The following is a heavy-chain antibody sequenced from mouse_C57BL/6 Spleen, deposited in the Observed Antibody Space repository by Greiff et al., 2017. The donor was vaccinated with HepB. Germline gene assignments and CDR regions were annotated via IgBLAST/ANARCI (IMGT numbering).Heavy chain of an antibody. Sequence: VQLQQSGAELVRPGASVKLSCTASGFNIKDYYMHWVKQRPEQGLEWIGWIDPENGDTEYASKFQGKATITADTSSNTAYLQLSSLTSEDTAVYYCTLQGGAWFAYWGQGTLVTVSA. CDR2: IDPENGDT. V-gene: IGHV14-4*01. J-gene: IGHJ3*01. CDR1: GFNIKDYY. D-gene: IGHD3-2*02. CDR3: TLQGGAWFAY.